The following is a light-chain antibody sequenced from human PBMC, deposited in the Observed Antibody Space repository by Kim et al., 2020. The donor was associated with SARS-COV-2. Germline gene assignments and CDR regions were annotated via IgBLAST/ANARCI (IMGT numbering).Light chain of an antibody. J-gene: IGLJ1*01. Sequence: ALTQPASVSGSPGQSITISCTGTSSDVGGYNYVSWYQQHPGKAPKLMIYDVSNRPSGVSNRFSGSKSGNTASLTISGLQAEDEADYYCSSYTSSSTLDVFGTGTKVTVL. CDR1: SSDVGGYNY. CDR2: DVS. V-gene: IGLV2-14*03. CDR3: SSYTSSSTLDV.